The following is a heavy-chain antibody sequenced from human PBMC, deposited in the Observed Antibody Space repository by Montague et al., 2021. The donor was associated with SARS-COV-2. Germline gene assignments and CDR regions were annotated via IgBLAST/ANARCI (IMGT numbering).Heavy chain of an antibody. D-gene: IGHD2-15*01. CDR1: GGSISSSNYY. J-gene: IGHJ6*02. V-gene: IGHV4-39*07. Sequence: SETLSLTCTVSGGSISSSNYYWGWIRQPPGKGLEWIGNMYYSGSTYYNPSLKSRVTISIDTSKNQFSLKLISVTAADTAVYYCARDDIVLQGVTKGMDVWGQGTPVTVSS. CDR3: ARDDIVLQGVTKGMDV. CDR2: MYYSGST.